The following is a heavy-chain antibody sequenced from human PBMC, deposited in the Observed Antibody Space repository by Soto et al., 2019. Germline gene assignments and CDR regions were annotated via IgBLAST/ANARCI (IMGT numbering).Heavy chain of an antibody. Sequence: EVQLVDSGGGLVEPGGSLRLSCAASGFTFTYAWLNWVRHAPGKALEWVGRIKSDNNGGTTDYAAPVKGRFTISRDDPASSVYPQMASMMTEDTAVYYWAADLPAWGAYAFDYWGQGTLFTVSS. CDR2: IKSDNNGGTT. CDR1: GFTFTYAW. D-gene: IGHD3-16*01. V-gene: IGHV3-15*07. J-gene: IGHJ4*02. CDR3: AADLPAWGAYAFDY.